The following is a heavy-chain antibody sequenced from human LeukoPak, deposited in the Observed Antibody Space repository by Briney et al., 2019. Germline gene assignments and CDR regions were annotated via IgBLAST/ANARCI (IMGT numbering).Heavy chain of an antibody. J-gene: IGHJ6*03. CDR2: INDSGTI. CDR3: ARRWNYGRNYYIDV. CDR1: GGSFSNYY. D-gene: IGHD1-7*01. Sequence: SETLSLTCAVSGGSFSNYYWSWIRQSPGKGLEWIGEINDSGTINYNPSLMSRVTISVDKSKNQFSLKLSSVTAADTAVYYCARRWNYGRNYYIDVWGKGATVSVSS. V-gene: IGHV4-34*01.